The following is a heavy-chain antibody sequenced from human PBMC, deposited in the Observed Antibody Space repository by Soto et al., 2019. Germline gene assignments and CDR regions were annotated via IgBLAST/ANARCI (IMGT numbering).Heavy chain of an antibody. CDR3: AKQVRDGTSSPYIFDF. CDR2: ISSSGSTI. CDR1: GFTFSSYE. J-gene: IGHJ4*02. Sequence: PGGSLRLSCAASGFTFSSYEMNWVRQAPGKGLEWVSYISSSGSTIYYADSVKGRFTISRDNAKNSLYLQMNSLSAEDSAVYYCAKQVRDGTSSPYIFDFWGQGSLVTVSS. D-gene: IGHD6-6*01. V-gene: IGHV3-48*03.